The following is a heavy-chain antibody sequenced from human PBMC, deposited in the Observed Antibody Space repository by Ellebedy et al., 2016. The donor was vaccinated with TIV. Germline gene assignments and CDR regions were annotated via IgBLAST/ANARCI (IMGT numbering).Heavy chain of an antibody. CDR3: ARTTVTTMAGDY. D-gene: IGHD4-17*01. J-gene: IGHJ4*02. CDR2: IYYSGST. Sequence: LRLXXTVSGGSISSGDYYWSWIRQPPGKGLEWIGYIYYSGSTYYNPSLKSRVTISVDTSKNQFSLKLSSVTAADTAVYYCARTTVTTMAGDYWGQGTLVTVSS. CDR1: GGSISSGDYY. V-gene: IGHV4-30-4*01.